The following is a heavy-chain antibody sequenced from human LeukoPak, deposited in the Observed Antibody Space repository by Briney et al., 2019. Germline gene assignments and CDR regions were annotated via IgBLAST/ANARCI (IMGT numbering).Heavy chain of an antibody. CDR1: GFTFSSYS. CDR2: ISSSSSYI. Sequence: PGGSLRLSCAASGFTFSSYSMNWVRQAPGKGLEWVSSISSSSSYIYYADSVKGRFTISRDSAKNSLYLQMNSLRAEDTAVYYCAREFQGSSWYCCDYWGQGTLVTVSS. J-gene: IGHJ4*02. CDR3: AREFQGSSWYCCDY. V-gene: IGHV3-21*01. D-gene: IGHD6-13*01.